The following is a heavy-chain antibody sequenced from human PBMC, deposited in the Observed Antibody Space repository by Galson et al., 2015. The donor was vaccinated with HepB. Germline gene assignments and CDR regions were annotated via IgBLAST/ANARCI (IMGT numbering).Heavy chain of an antibody. CDR3: ASHGDSSSWYSEYFQH. V-gene: IGHV3-21*01. CDR2: ISSSSSYI. CDR1: GFTFSSYS. Sequence: SLRLSCAASGFTFSSYSMNWVRQAPGKGLEWVSSISSSSSYIYYADSVKGRFTISRDNAKNSLYLQMNSLRAEDTAVYYCASHGDSSSWYSEYFQHWGQGTLVTVSS. D-gene: IGHD6-13*01. J-gene: IGHJ1*01.